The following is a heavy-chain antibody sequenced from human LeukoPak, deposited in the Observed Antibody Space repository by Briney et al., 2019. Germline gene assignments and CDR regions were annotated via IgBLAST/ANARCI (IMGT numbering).Heavy chain of an antibody. J-gene: IGHJ4*02. V-gene: IGHV3-23*01. CDR2: ISFSGTTT. CDR3: ARDPTELQLLSYYFDY. CDR1: GITFSSYS. D-gene: IGHD2-2*01. Sequence: PGGPLRLSCAASGITFSSYSMSWVRQAPGKGLEWVSSISFSGTTTYYADSVKGRFTVSRDNSKNTLYLQTDGLRAEDTAVYYCARDPTELQLLSYYFDYWGQGTLVAVSS.